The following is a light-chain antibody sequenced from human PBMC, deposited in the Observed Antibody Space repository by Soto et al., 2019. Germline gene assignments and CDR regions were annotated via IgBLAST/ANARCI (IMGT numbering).Light chain of an antibody. Sequence: IVLRQSPGTLSLSPGERASLSCMASQSVSSNLAWYQQKPGQAPRLLIYGASSRATGIPDGFSGSGSGTDFTLTISRLEPEDFAVYYCQQYGSSPKTFGQGTKVDIK. J-gene: IGKJ1*01. V-gene: IGKV3-20*01. CDR2: GAS. CDR3: QQYGSSPKT. CDR1: QSVSSN.